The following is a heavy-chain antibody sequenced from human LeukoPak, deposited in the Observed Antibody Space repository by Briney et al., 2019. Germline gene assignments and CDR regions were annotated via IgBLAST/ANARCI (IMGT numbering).Heavy chain of an antibody. J-gene: IGHJ4*02. D-gene: IGHD1-26*01. Sequence: PGGSLRLSRAGSGFTFRNYWMNWVRQAPGKGLEWVANIKEDGSEKYYVDSVKGRFTVSRDNAKNSLYLQINSLSADDTAVYYCARGGPTVGTDYWGQGTLVTVSS. CDR3: ARGGPTVGTDY. CDR2: IKEDGSEK. V-gene: IGHV3-7*01. CDR1: GFTFRNYW.